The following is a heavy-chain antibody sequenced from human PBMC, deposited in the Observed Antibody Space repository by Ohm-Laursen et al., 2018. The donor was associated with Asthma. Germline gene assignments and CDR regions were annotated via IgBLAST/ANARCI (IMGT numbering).Heavy chain of an antibody. V-gene: IGHV3-53*01. CDR3: ARGQGSGDISGSDPFDL. Sequence: SLRPSCAASGYTFSRYSIHWIRQGPEKGLEWVSDIYPGGATFYADSVKGRFTISRDDSKNTLNLQMSSLRGDDTAVYYCARGQGSGDISGSDPFDLWGQGTTVIVSS. D-gene: IGHD3-10*01. J-gene: IGHJ3*01. CDR2: IYPGGAT. CDR1: GYTFSRYS.